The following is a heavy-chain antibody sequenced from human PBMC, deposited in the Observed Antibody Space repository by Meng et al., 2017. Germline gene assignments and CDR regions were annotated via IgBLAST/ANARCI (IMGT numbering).Heavy chain of an antibody. CDR3: ASMGY. J-gene: IGHJ4*02. Sequence: VQLMESGGGVVQPGRSLRLSCAASGFTFSSYAMHWVRQAPGKGLEWVAVISYDGSNKYYADSVKGRFTISRDNSKNTLYLQMNSLRAEDTAVYYCASMGYWGQGTLVTVSS. CDR1: GFTFSSYA. CDR2: ISYDGSNK. V-gene: IGHV3-30*01. D-gene: IGHD3-10*01.